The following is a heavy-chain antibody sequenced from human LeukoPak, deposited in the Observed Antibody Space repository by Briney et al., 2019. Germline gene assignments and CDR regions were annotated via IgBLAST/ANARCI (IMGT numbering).Heavy chain of an antibody. V-gene: IGHV1-8*03. J-gene: IGHJ4*02. D-gene: IGHD3-10*01. Sequence: GASVKVSCKASGYTFTSYDINWVRQATGQGLEWMGWMNPNSGNTGYAQKFQGRVTITRNTSISTAYMELSSLRSEDTAVYYCARAGYGSGSYPFGYWGQGTLVTVSS. CDR1: GYTFTSYD. CDR3: ARAGYGSGSYPFGY. CDR2: MNPNSGNT.